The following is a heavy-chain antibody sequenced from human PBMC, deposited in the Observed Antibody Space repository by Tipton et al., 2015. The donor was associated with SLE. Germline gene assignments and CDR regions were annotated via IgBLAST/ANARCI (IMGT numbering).Heavy chain of an antibody. CDR3: ARARYSYGYGVDY. V-gene: IGHV3-48*03. CDR1: GFTFSNYE. D-gene: IGHD5-18*01. Sequence: SLRLSCAASGFTFSNYEMNWVRQTPGKGLGWVSYISSSGSIIYYADSVKGRFTISRDNAKNSLYLQMNSLRAEDTAVYYCARARYSYGYGVDYWGQGTLVTVSS. J-gene: IGHJ4*02. CDR2: ISSSGSII.